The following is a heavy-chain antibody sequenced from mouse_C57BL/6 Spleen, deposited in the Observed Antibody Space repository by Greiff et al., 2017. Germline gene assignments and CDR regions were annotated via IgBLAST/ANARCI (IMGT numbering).Heavy chain of an antibody. CDR2: ISYDGSN. Sequence: EVQRVESGPGLVKPSQSLSLSCSVTGYSITSCYYWNWIRQFPGNKLEWMGYISYDGSNNYNPSLKNRISITRDTSKNQFFLKLNSVTTEDTATYYCAREESYDGYYEGCAAYWGQGTLVTVSA. CDR3: AREESYDGYYEGCAAY. CDR1: GYSITSCYY. V-gene: IGHV3-6*01. J-gene: IGHJ3*01. D-gene: IGHD2-3*01.